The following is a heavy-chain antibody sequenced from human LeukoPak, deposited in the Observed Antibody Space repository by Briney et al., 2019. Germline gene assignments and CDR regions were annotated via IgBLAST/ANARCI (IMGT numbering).Heavy chain of an antibody. D-gene: IGHD6-6*01. Sequence: GGSLRLSCAVSGFNLNSYAMHWVRQAPGKGLEWVAVIRHDEANSFYADSVQGRFTISRDTSKKLLYLQMNSLRVEDTAVYYCAKEYTPSSPLGELDSWGQGTLVTVSS. V-gene: IGHV3-30*02. J-gene: IGHJ4*02. CDR1: GFNLNSYA. CDR2: IRHDEANS. CDR3: AKEYTPSSPLGELDS.